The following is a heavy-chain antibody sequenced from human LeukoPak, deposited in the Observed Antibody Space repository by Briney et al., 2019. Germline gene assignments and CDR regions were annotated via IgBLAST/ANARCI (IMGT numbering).Heavy chain of an antibody. Sequence: PSETLSLTCTVSGGSISPYYWSWIRQPPGKGLESLGYIYYSGNTDYNPSLKSRVAISVDTSKNQFSLKLSSVTAADTAVYYCARSTGSTMFIDYWGQGTLVTVSS. D-gene: IGHD3-10*02. CDR1: GGSISPYY. V-gene: IGHV4-59*01. J-gene: IGHJ4*02. CDR3: ARSTGSTMFIDY. CDR2: IYYSGNT.